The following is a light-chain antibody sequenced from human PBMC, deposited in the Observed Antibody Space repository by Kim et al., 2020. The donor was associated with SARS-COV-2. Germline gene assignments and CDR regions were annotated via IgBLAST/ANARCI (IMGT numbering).Light chain of an antibody. CDR1: SIRTYY. CDR3: NSRDNNDNVL. Sequence: VALGQTVRITGQGDSIRTYYTTWFQQKPGQAPIVVFYGKNNRPSGIPDRFSGSSSGNTASLTITATQAGDEADYYCNSRDNNDNVLFGGGTKVTVL. CDR2: GKN. J-gene: IGLJ2*01. V-gene: IGLV3-19*01.